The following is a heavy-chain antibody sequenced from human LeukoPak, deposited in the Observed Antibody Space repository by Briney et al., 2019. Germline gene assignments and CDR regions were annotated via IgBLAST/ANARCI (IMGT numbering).Heavy chain of an antibody. CDR3: ASRLLGSPY. Sequence: SETLSLTCTVSGGSISSSSYYWGWIRQPPGKGLEWIGSIYYSGGTYYNPSLKSRVTMSVDTSKTQLSLKLSSVTAADTVVYYCASRLLGSPYWGQGTLVTVSS. J-gene: IGHJ4*02. CDR2: IYYSGGT. D-gene: IGHD5-12*01. CDR1: GGSISSSSYY. V-gene: IGHV4-39*01.